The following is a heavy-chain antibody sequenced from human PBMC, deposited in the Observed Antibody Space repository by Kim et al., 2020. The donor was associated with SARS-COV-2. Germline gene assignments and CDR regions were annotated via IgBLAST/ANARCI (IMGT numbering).Heavy chain of an antibody. CDR1: GGSISSYY. CDR2: IYTSGST. V-gene: IGHV4-4*07. J-gene: IGHJ4*02. CDR3: ARVSRYYDSSGYSSLGYYFDY. D-gene: IGHD3-22*01. Sequence: SETLSLTCTVSGGSISSYYWSWIRQPAGKGLEWIGRIYTSGSTNYNPSLKSRVTMSVDTSKNQFSLKLSSVTAADTAVYYCARVSRYYDSSGYSSLGYYFDYWGQGTLVTVSS.